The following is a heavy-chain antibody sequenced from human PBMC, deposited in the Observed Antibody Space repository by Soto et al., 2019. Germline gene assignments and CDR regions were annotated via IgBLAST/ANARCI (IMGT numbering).Heavy chain of an antibody. Sequence: ASVKVSCKASGYTFTSYGISWVRQAPGQGLEWMGWISAYNGNTNYAQKLQGRVTMTTDTSTSTAYMGLRSLRSDDTAVYYCARDSLLRYFDWFPRGYYYYGMDVWGQGTTVTVSS. CDR3: ARDSLLRYFDWFPRGYYYYGMDV. J-gene: IGHJ6*02. CDR2: ISAYNGNT. CDR1: GYTFTSYG. V-gene: IGHV1-18*01. D-gene: IGHD3-9*01.